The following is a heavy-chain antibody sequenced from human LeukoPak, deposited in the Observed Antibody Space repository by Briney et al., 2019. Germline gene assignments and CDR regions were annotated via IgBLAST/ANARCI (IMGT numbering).Heavy chain of an antibody. CDR3: ARSGYCSSTSCYTDYYYYYMDV. Sequence: GGSLRLSCAASGFTFDDYGMSWVRQAPGKGLEWVSGINRNGGSTGYADSVKGRFTISRDNAKNSLYLQMNSLRAEDTALYYCARSGYCSSTSCYTDYYYYYMDVWGKGTTVTVSS. CDR1: GFTFDDYG. D-gene: IGHD2-2*02. CDR2: INRNGGST. J-gene: IGHJ6*03. V-gene: IGHV3-20*04.